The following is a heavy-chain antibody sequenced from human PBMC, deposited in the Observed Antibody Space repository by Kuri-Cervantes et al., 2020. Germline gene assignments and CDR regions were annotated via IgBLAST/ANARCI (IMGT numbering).Heavy chain of an antibody. J-gene: IGHJ3*02. V-gene: IGHV4-39*07. CDR1: GGSISSSSYY. CDR3: ARGRDYDYIWGSYRPRDAFDI. D-gene: IGHD3-16*02. CDR2: INHSGST. Sequence: SETLSLTCTVSGGSISSSSYYWSWIRQPPGKGLEWIGEINHSGSTNYNPSLKSRVTISVDTSKNQFSLKLSSVTAADTAVYYCARGRDYDYIWGSYRPRDAFDIWGQGTMVTVSS.